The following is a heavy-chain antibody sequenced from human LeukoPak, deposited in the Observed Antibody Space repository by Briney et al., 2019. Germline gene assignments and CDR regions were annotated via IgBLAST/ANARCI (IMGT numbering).Heavy chain of an antibody. CDR3: ARDGAVAIFDY. CDR2: IDINTGNP. Sequence: GASVKVSCKASGYTFSNNAMNWVRQAPGQGLEWMGWIDINTGNPTYAQGFTGRFVFSLDTSVSTAFLQISSLKAEDTAVYYCARDGAVAIFDYWGQGTLVTVSS. J-gene: IGHJ4*02. D-gene: IGHD6-19*01. V-gene: IGHV7-4-1*02. CDR1: GYTFSNNA.